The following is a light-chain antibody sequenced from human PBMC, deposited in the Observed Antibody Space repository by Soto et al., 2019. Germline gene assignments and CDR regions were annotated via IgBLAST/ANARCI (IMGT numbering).Light chain of an antibody. Sequence: IQMTQSPSTLSASVGDRVTITCRASQSISIWLAWYQQKPGKAPKLLIYKASSLESEVPSRFSGSGSGTEFTLNINSPQPDESASYYFQQYDSDSTFGQGTKVETK. V-gene: IGKV1-5*03. CDR2: KAS. J-gene: IGKJ1*01. CDR1: QSISIW. CDR3: QQYDSDST.